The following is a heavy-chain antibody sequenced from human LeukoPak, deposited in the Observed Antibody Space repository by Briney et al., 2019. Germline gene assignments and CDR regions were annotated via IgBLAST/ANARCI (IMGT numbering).Heavy chain of an antibody. D-gene: IGHD6-25*01. Sequence: GGSLRLSCAASGFIFPNAWMNWVRQAPGKGLEWISYISISGGTIYYTDSVKGRFTISRDNAKNSLFLQMNSLSAEDTAVYYCARASLSITAAAPTYGLDVWGQGTTVTVSS. CDR3: ARASLSITAAAPTYGLDV. V-gene: IGHV3-48*01. J-gene: IGHJ6*02. CDR2: ISISGGTI. CDR1: GFIFPNAW.